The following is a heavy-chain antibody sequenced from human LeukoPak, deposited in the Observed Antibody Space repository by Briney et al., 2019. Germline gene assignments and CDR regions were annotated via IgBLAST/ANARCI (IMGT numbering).Heavy chain of an antibody. CDR2: IRSKAYGGTT. CDR1: GFTFGDYA. V-gene: IGHV3-49*04. J-gene: IGHJ5*02. CDR3: TRDPGYCSSTSCHNWFDP. D-gene: IGHD2-2*03. Sequence: PGRSLRLSCTASGFTFGDYAMSWVRQAPGQGLEWVGFIRSKAYGGTTEYAASVKGRFTISRDDSKSIAYLQMNSLKTEDTAVYYCTRDPGYCSSTSCHNWFDPWGQGTLVTVSS.